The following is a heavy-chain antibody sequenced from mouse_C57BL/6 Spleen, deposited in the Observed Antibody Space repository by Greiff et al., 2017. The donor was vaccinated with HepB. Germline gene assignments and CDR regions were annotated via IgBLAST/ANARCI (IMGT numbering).Heavy chain of an antibody. D-gene: IGHD2-4*01. Sequence: EVQLQQSGPELVKPGASVKISCKASGYTFTDYYMNWVKQSHGKSLEWIGDINPNNGGTSYNQKFKGKATLTVDKSSSTAYMELRSLTSEDSAVYYCARGGLRGGPWFAYWGQGTLVTVSA. J-gene: IGHJ3*01. CDR2: INPNNGGT. CDR1: GYTFTDYY. V-gene: IGHV1-26*01. CDR3: ARGGLRGGPWFAY.